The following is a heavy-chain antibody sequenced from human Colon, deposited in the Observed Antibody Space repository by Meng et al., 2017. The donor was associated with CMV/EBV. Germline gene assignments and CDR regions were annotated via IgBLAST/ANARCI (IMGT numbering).Heavy chain of an antibody. V-gene: IGHV3-53*01. CDR1: GFSVTSNY. CDR2: IRNDGST. CDR3: ARACRQVSNCYLDS. D-gene: IGHD4-11*01. Sequence: GGSLRLSCAASGFSVTSNYMTWVRQAPGKGLEWVSFIRNDGSTTYTASVQGRFTISSDNSKNTVYLQMNSLRAEDTALYYCARACRQVSNCYLDSWGQGTQVTVSS. J-gene: IGHJ4*02.